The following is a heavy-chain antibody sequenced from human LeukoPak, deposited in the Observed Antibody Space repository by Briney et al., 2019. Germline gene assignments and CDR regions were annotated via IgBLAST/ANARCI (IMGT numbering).Heavy chain of an antibody. J-gene: IGHJ4*02. D-gene: IGHD6-13*01. CDR3: ARDQDSSSWYGFDY. CDR2: IYSSGSDWIEPNYSTGST. CDR1: GGSIGGYY. Sequence: PSETLSLTCTVSGGSIGGYYWSWIRQPAGKGLEWIGHIYSSGSDWIEPNYSTGSTNYNPSLKSRVTMSLDTSKNQFSLKLTSVTAADTAVYYCARDQDSSSWYGFDYWGQGTLVTVSS. V-gene: IGHV4-4*07.